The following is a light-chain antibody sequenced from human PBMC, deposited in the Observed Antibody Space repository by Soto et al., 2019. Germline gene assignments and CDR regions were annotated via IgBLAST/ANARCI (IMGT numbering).Light chain of an antibody. CDR2: EVK. V-gene: IGLV2-14*01. J-gene: IGLJ2*01. CDR1: SSDIGGYNF. Sequence: QSALTQPASVSGSPGQSITISCTGTSSDIGGYNFVSWYQQHPGKAPKLLIHEVKNRPSGVSIRVSGSKSGNTASLTISGLQAEDEADYYCSSDTSSSTLLFGGGTKLTVL. CDR3: SSDTSSSTLL.